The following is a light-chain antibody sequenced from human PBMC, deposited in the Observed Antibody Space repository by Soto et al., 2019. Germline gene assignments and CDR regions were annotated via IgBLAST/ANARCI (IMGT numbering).Light chain of an antibody. V-gene: IGKV1-39*01. CDR1: QSIDTH. CDR3: QQSYSSPPT. Sequence: DIRMTQSPSSLSASVVYRVTITCRASQSIDTHLNWYQQKPGKAPKLLIFAASSLQSGVPSRFSGSRSGPDFTLTISSLQPEDFATYYCQQSYSSPPTFGQGTKVDI. J-gene: IGKJ1*01. CDR2: AAS.